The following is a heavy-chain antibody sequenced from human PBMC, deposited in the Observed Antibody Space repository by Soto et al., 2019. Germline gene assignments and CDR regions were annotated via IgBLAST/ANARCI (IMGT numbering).Heavy chain of an antibody. V-gene: IGHV1-46*04. CDR1: GYTFTNFY. Sequence: QVQVAQSGAEVMKPGASVKVSCKASGYTFTNFYIHWVRQAPGQGLEWMGIINPSGASTTYAQKLLGRVTMTRETSTSIVYRELSSLRSEDTAVYYCARADYYGSSGYHLDYWGQGTLVTVSS. D-gene: IGHD3-22*01. CDR2: INPSGAST. J-gene: IGHJ4*02. CDR3: ARADYYGSSGYHLDY.